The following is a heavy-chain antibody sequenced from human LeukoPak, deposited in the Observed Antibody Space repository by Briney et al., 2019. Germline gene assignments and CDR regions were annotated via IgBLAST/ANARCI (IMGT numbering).Heavy chain of an antibody. J-gene: IGHJ1*01. Sequence: SETLSLTCTVSGGSVSSSSYYWGWIRQPPGKGLEWIGSIYYSGSTYYNPSLKSRVTMSVDTSKNQFSLKLSSVTAADTAVYYCARGEDGDYYFQHWGQGTLVTVSS. CDR2: IYYSGST. CDR3: ARGEDGDYYFQH. D-gene: IGHD4-17*01. V-gene: IGHV4-39*07. CDR1: GGSVSSSSYY.